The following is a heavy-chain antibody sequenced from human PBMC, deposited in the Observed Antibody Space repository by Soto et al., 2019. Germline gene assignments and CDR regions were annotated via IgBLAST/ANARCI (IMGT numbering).Heavy chain of an antibody. J-gene: IGHJ6*02. CDR3: ARGRLTGTTYLDYYYGMDV. CDR1: GDTFTSYD. V-gene: IGHV1-8*01. Sequence: GASVKVSCKSSGDTFTSYDINWVRQATGQGLEWMGWMNPNSGNTGYAQKFQGRVTMTRNTSISTAYMELSSLRSEDTAVYYCARGRLTGTTYLDYYYGMDVWGQGTTVTVSS. CDR2: MNPNSGNT. D-gene: IGHD1-7*01.